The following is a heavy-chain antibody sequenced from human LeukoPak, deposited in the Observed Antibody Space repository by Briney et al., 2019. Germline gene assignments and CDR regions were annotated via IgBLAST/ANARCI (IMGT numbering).Heavy chain of an antibody. CDR2: INPNSGGT. CDR3: ARDPRTGGSWNYFDY. CDR1: GYTFTGYY. Sequence: ASVKVSCKASGYTFTGYYMHWVRQAPGQGLEWMGWINPNSGGTNYAQKFQGRVTMTRDTSISTAYMELSRLRSDDTAVYYCARDPRTGGSWNYFDYWGQGTLVTVSS. V-gene: IGHV1-2*02. J-gene: IGHJ4*02. D-gene: IGHD2-15*01.